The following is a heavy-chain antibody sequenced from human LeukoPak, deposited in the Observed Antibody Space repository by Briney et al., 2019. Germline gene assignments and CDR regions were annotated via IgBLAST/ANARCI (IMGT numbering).Heavy chain of an antibody. CDR2: IYYSGTT. CDR1: IRSDRSYY. CDR3: AGGQCYYDSGGGYYQYYFAY. V-gene: IGHV4-59*02. D-gene: IGHD3-22*01. J-gene: IGHJ4*02. Sequence: PSETLSLTCTVSIRSDRSYYWICIRQPPGRGLEGIGDIYYSGTTNYNPSLKSRVTISVDTSKKHFSLKLSSATAADTAVYYFAGGQCYYDSGGGYYQYYFAYWGQGTLVTVSS.